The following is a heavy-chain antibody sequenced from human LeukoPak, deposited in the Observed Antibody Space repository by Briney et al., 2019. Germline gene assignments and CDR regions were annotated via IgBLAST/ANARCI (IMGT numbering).Heavy chain of an antibody. V-gene: IGHV3-23*01. CDR1: GFTFNNYA. CDR3: AKSDCGSDGCKLLNY. Sequence: GGSLRLSCAASGFTFNNYAMGWVRQPPGKGLEWLSAIDGGGDATTYADSVKGRFTISRDNSKNTLSLQMNSLRVEDTAIYYCAKSDCGSDGCKLLNYWGQGILVTVSS. D-gene: IGHD2-21*01. CDR2: IDGGGDAT. J-gene: IGHJ4*02.